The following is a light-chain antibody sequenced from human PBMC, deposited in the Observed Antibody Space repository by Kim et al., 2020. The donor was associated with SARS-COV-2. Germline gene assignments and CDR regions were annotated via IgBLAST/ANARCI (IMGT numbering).Light chain of an antibody. J-gene: IGKJ1*01. Sequence: AIRMTQSPSSLSASTGDRVTITCRASQGISSYLAWYQQKPGKAPKLLIYAASTLQSGVPSRFSGSGSGTDFTLTISCLQSEDFATYYCQQYYIYPRTFGQGTKVGIK. CDR1: QGISSY. CDR2: AAS. CDR3: QQYYIYPRT. V-gene: IGKV1-8*01.